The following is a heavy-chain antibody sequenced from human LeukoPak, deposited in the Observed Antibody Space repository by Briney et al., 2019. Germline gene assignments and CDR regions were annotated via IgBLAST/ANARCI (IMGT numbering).Heavy chain of an antibody. CDR1: GGSISSGSYY. Sequence: SQTLSLTCTVSGGSISSGSYYWSWIRQPAGKGLEWIGRIYTSGSTNYNPSLKSRVTISVDTSKNQFSLKLSSVTAADTAVYYCASSIVVVIATPYDAFDIWGQGTMVTVSS. J-gene: IGHJ3*02. V-gene: IGHV4-61*02. D-gene: IGHD2-21*01. CDR2: IYTSGST. CDR3: ASSIVVVIATPYDAFDI.